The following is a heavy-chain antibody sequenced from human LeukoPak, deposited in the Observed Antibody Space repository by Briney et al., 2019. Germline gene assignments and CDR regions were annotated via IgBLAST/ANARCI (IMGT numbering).Heavy chain of an antibody. J-gene: IGHJ4*02. Sequence: PGGSLRLSCAGSGFIFSTYGMHWVRQAPGKGLEWVAVISNDGNIKFYADSVRGRFTISRDNSKNTLYLQMNSLTPEDTAVYYCAKEDVTMVTPDYWGQGTLVTVSS. CDR2: ISNDGNIK. V-gene: IGHV3-30*18. CDR1: GFIFSTYG. D-gene: IGHD5-18*01. CDR3: AKEDVTMVTPDY.